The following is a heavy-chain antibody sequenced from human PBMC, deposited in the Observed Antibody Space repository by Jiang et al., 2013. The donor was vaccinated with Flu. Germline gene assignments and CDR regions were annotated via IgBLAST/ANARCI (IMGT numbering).Heavy chain of an antibody. CDR2: INAGNGNT. V-gene: IGHV1-3*01. D-gene: IGHD6-19*01. Sequence: GAEVKKPGASVKVSCKASGYTFTSYAMHWVRQAPGQRLEWMGWINAGNGNTKYSQKFQGRVTITRDTSASTAYMELSSLRSEDTAVYYCATFPSGYSSGWSMYYFDYWGQGTLVTVSS. CDR1: GYTFTSYA. J-gene: IGHJ4*02. CDR3: ATFPSGYSSGWSMYYFDY.